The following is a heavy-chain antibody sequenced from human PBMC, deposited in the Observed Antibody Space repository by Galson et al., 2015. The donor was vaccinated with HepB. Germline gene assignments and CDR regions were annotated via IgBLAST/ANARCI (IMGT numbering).Heavy chain of an antibody. V-gene: IGHV4-39*07. CDR2: IHYSGST. CDR3: ARGAYYDILAYMDV. CDR1: GGSISSSSYY. J-gene: IGHJ6*03. Sequence: ETLSLTCTVSGGSISSSSYYWGWIRQPPGKGLEWIGSIHYSGSTYYNPSLKSRVTISVDTSKNQFSLKLSSVTAADTAVYYCARGAYYDILAYMDVWGKGTTVTVSS. D-gene: IGHD3-9*01.